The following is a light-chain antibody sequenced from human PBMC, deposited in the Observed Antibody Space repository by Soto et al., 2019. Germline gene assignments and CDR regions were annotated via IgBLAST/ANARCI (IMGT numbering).Light chain of an antibody. Sequence: DVKVNQSRAALCASVRDRVTLTCRARQSISSYLNWYQQKPGKAPKLLIYAASSLQSGVPSRFSGSGSGTDFTLTISSLQPEDFATYYCQQSYNTLGTFGQGTKVDI. CDR1: QSISSY. V-gene: IGKV1-39*01. CDR3: QQSYNTLGT. CDR2: AAS. J-gene: IGKJ1*01.